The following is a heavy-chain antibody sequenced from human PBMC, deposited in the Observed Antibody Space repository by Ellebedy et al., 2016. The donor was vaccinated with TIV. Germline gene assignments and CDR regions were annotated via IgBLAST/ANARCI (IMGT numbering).Heavy chain of an antibody. D-gene: IGHD3-10*01. Sequence: MPSETLSLTCTVSGGSISSYYWSWIRQPPGKGLEWIGYIYYSGSTNYNPSLKSRVTISVDTSKKQFSLKLSSVTAADTAVYYCARGMVGMPYYFDYWGQGTLVTVSS. J-gene: IGHJ4*02. CDR1: GGSISSYY. V-gene: IGHV4-59*01. CDR2: IYYSGST. CDR3: ARGMVGMPYYFDY.